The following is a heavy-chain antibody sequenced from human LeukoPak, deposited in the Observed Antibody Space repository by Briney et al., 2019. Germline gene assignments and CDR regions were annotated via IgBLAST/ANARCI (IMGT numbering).Heavy chain of an antibody. Sequence: ASVKVSCKASGYTFTGYYMHWVRQAPGQGLEWMGWINPNSGGTNYAQKFQGRVTMTRDTSISTASMELSSPRSDDTAVYYCARPPSLFRDSSGYYYGYFQHWGQGTLVTVSS. J-gene: IGHJ1*01. CDR3: ARPPSLFRDSSGYYYGYFQH. CDR2: INPNSGGT. V-gene: IGHV1-2*02. D-gene: IGHD3-22*01. CDR1: GYTFTGYY.